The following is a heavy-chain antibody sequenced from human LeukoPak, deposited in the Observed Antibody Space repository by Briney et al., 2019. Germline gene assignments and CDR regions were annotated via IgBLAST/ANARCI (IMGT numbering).Heavy chain of an antibody. V-gene: IGHV2-70*11. Sequence: SGPALVKPTQTLTLTCTFSGFSLGTSPMCVSWIRQPPGRALEWLARIDWNDDKYYSTSLKTRLTISKDTSKNQVVLTMTNMDPVDTATYYCARGGYKSHFDYWGQGTLVTASS. CDR1: GFSLGTSPMC. J-gene: IGHJ4*02. D-gene: IGHD5-24*01. CDR3: ARGGYKSHFDY. CDR2: IDWNDDK.